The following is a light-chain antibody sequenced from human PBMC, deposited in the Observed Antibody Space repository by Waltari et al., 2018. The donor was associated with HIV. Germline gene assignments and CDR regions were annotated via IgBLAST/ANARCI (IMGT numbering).Light chain of an antibody. CDR3: HQRSNWPPYT. J-gene: IGKJ2*01. V-gene: IGKV3-11*01. CDR2: DAS. CDR1: QSVSSY. Sequence: EIVLTQSPATPPLSPGERATLPCRASQSVSSYLTWYQQKPGQAPRLLIYDASNRATGIPARFSGSGSGTDFTLTISSLEPEDFAVYYCHQRSNWPPYTFGQGTKLEIK.